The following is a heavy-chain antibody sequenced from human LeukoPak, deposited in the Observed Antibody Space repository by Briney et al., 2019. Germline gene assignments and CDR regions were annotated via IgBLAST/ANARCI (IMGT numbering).Heavy chain of an antibody. J-gene: IGHJ4*02. CDR1: GFTFSSYA. CDR2: ISCSGGST. CDR3: YSDRGVTNFDY. Sequence: PGGSLRLSCAASGFTFSSYAMSWVRQAPGKGLEWVSAISCSGGSTYYADSVKGRFTISRDNSKNTLYLQMNSLRAEDTAVYCCYSDRGVTNFDYWGQGTLVTVSS. D-gene: IGHD3-10*01. V-gene: IGHV3-23*01.